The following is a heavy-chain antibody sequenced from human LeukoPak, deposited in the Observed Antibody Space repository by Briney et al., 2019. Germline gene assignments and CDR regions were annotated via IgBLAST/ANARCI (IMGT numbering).Heavy chain of an antibody. CDR2: IYHSGST. CDR3: AKDRRIAVAPAAFDI. J-gene: IGHJ3*02. V-gene: IGHV4-4*02. CDR1: GGSISSSNW. Sequence: PSETLSLTCAVSGGSISSSNWWSWVRQPPGKGLEWIGEIYHSGSTNYNPSLKSRVTISVDKSKNQFSLKLSSVTAADTAVYYCAKDRRIAVAPAAFDIWGQGTMVTVSS. D-gene: IGHD6-19*01.